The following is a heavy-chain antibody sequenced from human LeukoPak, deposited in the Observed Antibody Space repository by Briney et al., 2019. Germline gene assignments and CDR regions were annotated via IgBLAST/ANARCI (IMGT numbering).Heavy chain of an antibody. J-gene: IGHJ6*03. V-gene: IGHV1-69*13. CDR1: GGTFSSYA. D-gene: IGHD6-13*01. Sequence: WASVKVSCKASGGTFSSYAISWVRQAPGQGLEWMGGIIPIFGTANYAQKFQGRVTITADESTSTAYMELSSLRSEDTAVYYCAREGGGLYSSSWSYYYYMDVWGKGTTVTISS. CDR3: AREGGGLYSSSWSYYYYMDV. CDR2: IIPIFGTA.